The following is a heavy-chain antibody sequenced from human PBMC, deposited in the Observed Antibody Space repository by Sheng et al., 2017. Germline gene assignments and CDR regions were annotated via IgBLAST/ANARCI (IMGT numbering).Heavy chain of an antibody. CDR3: ARVRCSSTSCYRARFDY. Sequence: QVQLQESGPGLVKPSETLSLTCTVSGGSISSYYWSWIRQPPGKGLEWIGYIYYSGSTNYNPSLKSRVTISVDTSKNQFSLKLSSVTAADTAVYYCARVRCSSTSCYRARFDYWGQGTLVTVSS. J-gene: IGHJ4*02. CDR2: IYYSGST. V-gene: IGHV4-59*01. D-gene: IGHD2-2*02. CDR1: GGSISSYY.